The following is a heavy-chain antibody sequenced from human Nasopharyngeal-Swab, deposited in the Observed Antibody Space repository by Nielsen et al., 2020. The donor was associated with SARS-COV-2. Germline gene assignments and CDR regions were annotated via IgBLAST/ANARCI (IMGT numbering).Heavy chain of an antibody. J-gene: IGHJ4*02. CDR3: TRCGGSCYTGKDY. Sequence: GGSLRLACAAAGCIFSDSAIHWVRQASGKGLEWVGRIRSKGNSYATAYAASVKGRFTISRDDSKNTAYLQMNSLITEDTAVYYCTRCGGSCYTGKDYWGQGTLVTVSS. CDR2: IRSKGNSYAT. D-gene: IGHD2-15*01. V-gene: IGHV3-73*01. CDR1: GCIFSDSA.